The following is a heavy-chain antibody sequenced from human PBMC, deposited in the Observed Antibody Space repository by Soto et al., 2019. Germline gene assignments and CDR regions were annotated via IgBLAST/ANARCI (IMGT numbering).Heavy chain of an antibody. CDR3: ARAAAIAAAGDYYYEMDV. CDR1: GGTFSSYA. J-gene: IGHJ6*02. V-gene: IGHV1-69*01. D-gene: IGHD6-13*01. Sequence: QVQLVQSGAEVKKPGSSVKVSCKASGGTFSSYAISWVRQAPRQGLEWMGGIIPIFGTANYAQKVQGRVPIPADASTSTAYMELSSLRSEDTAVYYCARAAAIAAAGDYYYEMDVWGQGTTVTVSS. CDR2: IIPIFGTA.